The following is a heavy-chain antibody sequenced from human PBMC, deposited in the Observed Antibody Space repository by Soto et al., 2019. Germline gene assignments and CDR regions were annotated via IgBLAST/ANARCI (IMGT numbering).Heavy chain of an antibody. D-gene: IGHD3-22*01. CDR3: ARVGYYDSSGPDWYFDL. V-gene: IGHV1-69*01. CDR2: IIPIFGTA. J-gene: IGHJ2*01. Sequence: VQLVQSGAEVKKPGSSVKVSCKASGGTFSSYAISWVRQAPGQGLEWMGGIIPIFGTANYAQKFQGRVTITADESTSTAYMELSSLRSEDTAVYYCARVGYYDSSGPDWYFDLWGRGTLVTVSS. CDR1: GGTFSSYA.